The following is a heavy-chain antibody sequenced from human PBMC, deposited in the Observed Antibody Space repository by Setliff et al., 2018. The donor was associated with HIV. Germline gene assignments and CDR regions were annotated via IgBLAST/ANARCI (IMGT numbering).Heavy chain of an antibody. Sequence: SGPTLVNPTQTLRLTCTFSGFSLNTTGVSVGWIRQPPGKALDWLALIYWDDDWRYTPSLKRRLTITTDNSKNQVVLTMTNMDPVYTATYYCSHGYCSGGSCYYYNRYSQSTPAPALGAGGSSPSRNYY. CDR1: GFSLNTTGVS. V-gene: IGHV2-5*02. CDR2: IYWDDDW. D-gene: IGHD2-15*01. CDR3: SHGYCSGGSCYYYNRYSQSTPAPALGAGGSSPSRNYY. J-gene: IGHJ6*01.